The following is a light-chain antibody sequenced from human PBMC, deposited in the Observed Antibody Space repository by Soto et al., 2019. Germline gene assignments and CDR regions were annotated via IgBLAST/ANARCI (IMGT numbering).Light chain of an antibody. Sequence: DIQMTQSPSTLSASVGDRVIISCRASQSISSWLAWYQQKPGKAPNLLIYKAYALKSGVPSRFSGSGSGTEFTLTISSLQHDDFATYYCQQYANDSWTFGQGTKVEIK. J-gene: IGKJ1*01. V-gene: IGKV1-5*03. CDR3: QQYANDSWT. CDR1: QSISSW. CDR2: KAY.